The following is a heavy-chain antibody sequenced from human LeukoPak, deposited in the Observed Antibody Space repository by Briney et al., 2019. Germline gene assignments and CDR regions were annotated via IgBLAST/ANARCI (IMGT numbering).Heavy chain of an antibody. CDR2: ISGSGVTT. Sequence: GGSLRLSRAASGFTFSTYAMSWVRQAPGKGLEWVSGISGSGVTTYYTDSVKGRFTISRDNAKNTLYLQIDTMRAEDTAVYYCAKGATTRSTVITYYFDNWGQGTLVTVSS. CDR3: AKGATTRSTVITYYFDN. J-gene: IGHJ4*02. CDR1: GFTFSTYA. D-gene: IGHD4-17*01. V-gene: IGHV3-23*01.